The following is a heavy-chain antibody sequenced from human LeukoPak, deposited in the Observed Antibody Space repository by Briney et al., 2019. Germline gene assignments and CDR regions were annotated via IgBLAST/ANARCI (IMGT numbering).Heavy chain of an antibody. J-gene: IGHJ4*02. V-gene: IGHV1-18*01. CDR2: VSSNKGDT. D-gene: IGHD2-8*01. CDR3: ARDTNNEIDY. CDR1: GYPFTTYG. Sequence: ASVKVSCKTSGYPFTTYGFAWVRQAPGQGHEWMGWVSSNKGDTQYSQKFQARFALTSDTSTNTVHMELWSLRSDHTAVYYCARDTNNEIDYWGQGTLVIVS.